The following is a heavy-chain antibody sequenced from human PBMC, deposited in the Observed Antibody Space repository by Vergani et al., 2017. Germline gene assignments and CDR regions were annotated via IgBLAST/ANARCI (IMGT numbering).Heavy chain of an antibody. V-gene: IGHV4-31*03. J-gene: IGHJ6*02. D-gene: IGHD3-10*01. Sequence: QVQLQESGPGLVKPSQTLSLTCTVSGGSISSGGYYWSWIRQHPGKGLEWIGYIYYSGSTYYNPSLKSRVTISVDTSKNQFSLKLSSVTAADTAVYYCARDQPVAFGADYYGSGSYHGDYGMDVWGQGTTVTVSS. CDR2: IYYSGST. CDR3: ARDQPVAFGADYYGSGSYHGDYGMDV. CDR1: GGSISSGGYY.